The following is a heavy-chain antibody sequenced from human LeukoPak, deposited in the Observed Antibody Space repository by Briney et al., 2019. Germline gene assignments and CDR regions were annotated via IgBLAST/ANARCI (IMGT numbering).Heavy chain of an antibody. J-gene: IGHJ4*02. CDR1: GYTFTSYA. D-gene: IGHD5-18*01. Sequence: ASVKVSCKASGYTFTSYAISWVRQAPGQGLEWMGGIIPIFGTANYAQKFQGRVTITADESTSTAYMELSSLRSEDTAVYYCAGTWIQLWFKGPGEYYFDYWGQGTLVTVSS. V-gene: IGHV1-69*13. CDR3: AGTWIQLWFKGPGEYYFDY. CDR2: IIPIFGTA.